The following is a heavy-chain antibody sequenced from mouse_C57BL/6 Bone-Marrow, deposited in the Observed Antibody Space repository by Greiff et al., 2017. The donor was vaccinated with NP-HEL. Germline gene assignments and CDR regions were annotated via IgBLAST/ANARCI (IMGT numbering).Heavy chain of an antibody. CDR3: ARHELYAMDY. J-gene: IGHJ4*01. Sequence: EVQLQQSGGDLVKPGGSLKLSCAASGFTFSSYGMSWVRQTPDKRLEWVATISSGGSYTYYPDSVKGRFTISRDNAKNTLYLQMSSLKSEDTAMYYCARHELYAMDYWGQGTSVTVSS. CDR1: GFTFSSYG. CDR2: ISSGGSYT. V-gene: IGHV5-6*01.